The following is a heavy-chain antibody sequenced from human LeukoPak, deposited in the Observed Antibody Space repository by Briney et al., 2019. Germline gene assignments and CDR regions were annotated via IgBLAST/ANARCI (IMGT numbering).Heavy chain of an antibody. CDR1: GDSITSGIFY. V-gene: IGHV4-39*07. CDR3: ARDGGSGSYYKADY. CDR2: IHYSGST. D-gene: IGHD3-10*01. Sequence: SETLSLTCTVSGDSITSGIFYWGWIRQPPGKGLEWLGSIHYSGSTYYNPSLKSRVTISVDTSENQFSLNLSSVTAADTAVYYCARDGGSGSYYKADYWGQGTLVTVSS. J-gene: IGHJ4*02.